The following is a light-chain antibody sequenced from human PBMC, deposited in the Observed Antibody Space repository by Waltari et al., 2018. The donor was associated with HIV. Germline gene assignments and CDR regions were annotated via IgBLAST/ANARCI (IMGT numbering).Light chain of an antibody. CDR3: GSYTTTSTLGV. Sequence: QSALTQPASVSGSPGQSITLSCIGSRSYVGAYYHVSWYQHHPGKAPKLLIYDVTHRPSGISARFSGSKSGNTASLTISGLQADDEADYYCGSYTTTSTLGVFGGGTKLTVL. V-gene: IGLV2-14*03. J-gene: IGLJ2*01. CDR1: RSYVGAYYH. CDR2: DVT.